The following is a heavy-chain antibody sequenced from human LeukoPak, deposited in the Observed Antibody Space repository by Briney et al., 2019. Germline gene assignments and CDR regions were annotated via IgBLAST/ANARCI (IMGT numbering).Heavy chain of an antibody. CDR1: GFTVSGNH. D-gene: IGHD1-26*01. J-gene: IGHJ2*01. V-gene: IGHV3-66*01. Sequence: GGSLRLSCAASGFTVSGNHMSWVRQSPEKGLEWVAIIESSGDMVYANSVKGRFTISRDNSKNTVSHQLNSLRAEDTAMYYCARATYSRYWYFDPWGRGTLVTVSS. CDR2: IESSGDM. CDR3: ARATYSRYWYFDP.